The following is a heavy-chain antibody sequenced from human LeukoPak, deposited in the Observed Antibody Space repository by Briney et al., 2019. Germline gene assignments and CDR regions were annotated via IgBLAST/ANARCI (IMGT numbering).Heavy chain of an antibody. J-gene: IGHJ4*02. Sequence: GGSLRLFCAPSGFTFDNFAMTWVRQAPGKGLEWVSEITGRGGSTYYADSVKGRFTISRDNSKNTLYLQMNSLRAEDTAIYYCARELFDFDYWGQGTLVTVSS. CDR3: ARELFDFDY. CDR1: GFTFDNFA. V-gene: IGHV3-23*01. CDR2: ITGRGGST. D-gene: IGHD3-10*01.